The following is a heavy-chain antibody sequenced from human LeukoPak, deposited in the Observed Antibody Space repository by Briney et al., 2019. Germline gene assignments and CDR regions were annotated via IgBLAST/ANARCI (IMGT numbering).Heavy chain of an antibody. J-gene: IGHJ4*02. D-gene: IGHD3-22*01. CDR2: ISGSGGST. CDR1: GFTFSSYA. Sequence: GGSLRLSCAASGFTFSSYAMSWVRQAPGKGLEWVSAISGSGGSTYYADSVKGRFTISRDNSKNTLYLLMNSLRAEDTAVYYCAKASTMIVVVLFDCWGQGTLVTVSS. V-gene: IGHV3-23*01. CDR3: AKASTMIVVVLFDC.